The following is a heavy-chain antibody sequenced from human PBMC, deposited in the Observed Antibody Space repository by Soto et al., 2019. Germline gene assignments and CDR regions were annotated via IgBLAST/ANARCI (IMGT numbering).Heavy chain of an antibody. Sequence: QVQLVQSGAEVKKPGSSVKVSCKASGGTFSSYSISWVRQAPGQGLEWMGRIIPILGIANYAQKFQGRVTITEDKSTSTAYMELSSLRSEDTAVYYCARDCSSTSCPSPGYWGQGTLVTVSS. CDR1: GGTFSSYS. J-gene: IGHJ4*02. CDR2: IIPILGIA. V-gene: IGHV1-69*08. CDR3: ARDCSSTSCPSPGY. D-gene: IGHD2-2*01.